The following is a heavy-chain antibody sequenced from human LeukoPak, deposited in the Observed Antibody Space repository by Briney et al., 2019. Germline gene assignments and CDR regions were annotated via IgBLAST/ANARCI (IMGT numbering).Heavy chain of an antibody. D-gene: IGHD3-16*01. J-gene: IGHJ4*02. Sequence: PSETLSLTCTASGGXISSTTYYWGWIRRPPGKGLEWIGSIYYSGSTYYNPSLKSRVTVSVDTSKNQFSLILSSVTAADTAVYYCVRGSTLRHYQYWGQGTLVTVSS. CDR2: IYYSGST. CDR1: GGXISSTTYY. V-gene: IGHV4-39*01. CDR3: VRGSTLRHYQY.